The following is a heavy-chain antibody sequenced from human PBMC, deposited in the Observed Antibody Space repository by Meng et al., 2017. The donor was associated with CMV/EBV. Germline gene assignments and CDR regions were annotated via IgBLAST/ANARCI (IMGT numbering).Heavy chain of an antibody. J-gene: IGHJ5*02. Sequence: SVKVSCKASGGTFSSYSFRWVRQAPGQGFEWVGRIIPIANIAVYAQKFQDRVAITADKSTSTVYMEMRSLRSEDTAVYYCARVGVNWFDPWGQGTLVTVSS. D-gene: IGHD3-16*01. V-gene: IGHV1-69*10. CDR2: IIPIANIA. CDR1: GGTFSSYS. CDR3: ARVGVNWFDP.